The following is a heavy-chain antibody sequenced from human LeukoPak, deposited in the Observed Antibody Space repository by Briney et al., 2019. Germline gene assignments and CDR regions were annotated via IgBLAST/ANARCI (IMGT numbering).Heavy chain of an antibody. J-gene: IGHJ6*04. Sequence: PETLSLTCTLSGGSISSHYWSWIRQPAGKGLEWIGRIYTSGSTNYNPSLKSRVTMSVDTSKNQFSLKLSSVTAADTAVYYCARDDNRGYCSGGSCPPMDVWGKGTTVTVSS. CDR1: GGSISSHY. CDR3: ARDDNRGYCSGGSCPPMDV. V-gene: IGHV4-4*07. CDR2: IYTSGST. D-gene: IGHD2-15*01.